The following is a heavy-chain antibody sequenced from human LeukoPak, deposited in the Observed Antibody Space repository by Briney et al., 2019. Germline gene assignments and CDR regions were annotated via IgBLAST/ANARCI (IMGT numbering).Heavy chain of an antibody. V-gene: IGHV3-21*01. CDR2: ITSSSSYI. CDR3: ASLSTSPSFCDY. J-gene: IGHJ4*02. D-gene: IGHD2/OR15-2a*01. Sequence: GGSLRLSCAASGFTFSTYSMNRVRQAPGKGLEWVSSITSSSSYIYYADSVKGRFTISRDNAKNSLYLQMNSLTADDTALYYCASLSTSPSFCDYWGQGTLVTVSS. CDR1: GFTFSTYS.